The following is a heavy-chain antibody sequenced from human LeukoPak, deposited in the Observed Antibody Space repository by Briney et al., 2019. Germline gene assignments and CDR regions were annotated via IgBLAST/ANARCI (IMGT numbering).Heavy chain of an antibody. Sequence: ASVKVSCKASGYTFTSYYMHWVRQAPGQGLEWMGIINPSGGSTSYAQKFQGRVTMTRDTSTSTVYMELSSLRSEDTAVYYCATLPAANYYGMDVWGQGTTVTVSS. CDR3: ATLPAANYYGMDV. V-gene: IGHV1-46*01. D-gene: IGHD2-2*01. CDR2: INPSGGST. CDR1: GYTFTSYY. J-gene: IGHJ6*02.